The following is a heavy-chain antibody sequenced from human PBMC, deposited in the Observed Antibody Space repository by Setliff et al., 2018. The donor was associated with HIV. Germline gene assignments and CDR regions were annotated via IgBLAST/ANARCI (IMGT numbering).Heavy chain of an antibody. J-gene: IGHJ6*02. Sequence: LRLACTTSGFTFSEYAINWVRQAPGKGLEWVSGINWNGGSTGYADSVKGRFTISRDNAKNSLYLQMNSLRAEDTALYYCARDPPSIVGATDYYGMDVWGQGTTVTVSS. D-gene: IGHD1-26*01. CDR2: INWNGGST. V-gene: IGHV3-20*04. CDR1: GFTFSEYA. CDR3: ARDPPSIVGATDYYGMDV.